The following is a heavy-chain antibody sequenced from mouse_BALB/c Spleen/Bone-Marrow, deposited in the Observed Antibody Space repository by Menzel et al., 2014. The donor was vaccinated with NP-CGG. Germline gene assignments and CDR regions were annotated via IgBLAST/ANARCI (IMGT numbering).Heavy chain of an antibody. Sequence: QVQLQQSGPGLVAPSQRLSIPCTVSGFSLTSYGLHWVRQPPGKGLEWLGVIGIGGSTNYNSALMSRLSISKDNSKSQVFLKMNSLQTDDTAMYYCARASYYYGSRYDYWGQGTTLTVSS. CDR2: IGIGGST. V-gene: IGHV2-9*02. CDR3: ARASYYYGSRYDY. CDR1: GFSLTSYG. J-gene: IGHJ2*01. D-gene: IGHD1-1*01.